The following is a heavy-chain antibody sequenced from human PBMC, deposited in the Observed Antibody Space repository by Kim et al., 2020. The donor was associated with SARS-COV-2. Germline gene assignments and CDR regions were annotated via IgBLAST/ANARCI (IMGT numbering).Heavy chain of an antibody. J-gene: IGHJ4*02. V-gene: IGHV4-34*01. D-gene: IGHD6-13*01. Sequence: SETLSLTCAVYGGSFSGYYWSWIRQPPGKGLEWIGEINHSGSTNYNPSLKSRVTISVDTSKNQFSLKLSSVTAADTAVYYCARGREQQVPTGYFDYCGQG. CDR1: GGSFSGYY. CDR3: ARGREQQVPTGYFDY. CDR2: INHSGST.